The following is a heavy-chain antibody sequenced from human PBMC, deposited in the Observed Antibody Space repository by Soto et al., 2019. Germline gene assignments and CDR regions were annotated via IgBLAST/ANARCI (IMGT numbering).Heavy chain of an antibody. D-gene: IGHD5-12*01. J-gene: IGHJ6*02. CDR2: ISSSGSTI. V-gene: IGHV3-48*03. Sequence: PGGSLRLSCAASGFTFSSYEMNWVRQAPGKGLEWVSYISSSGSTIYYADSVKGRFTISRDNAKNSLYLQMNSLRAEDTAVYYCAREGAYHSGYDLYYYGMDVWGQGTTVTVSS. CDR3: AREGAYHSGYDLYYYGMDV. CDR1: GFTFSSYE.